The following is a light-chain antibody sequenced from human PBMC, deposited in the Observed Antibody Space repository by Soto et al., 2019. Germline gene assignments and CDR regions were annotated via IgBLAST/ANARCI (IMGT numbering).Light chain of an antibody. CDR1: SSDIGSFNL. Sequence: QSALTQPASVSGSPGQSITISCTGTSSDIGSFNLVSWYQQHPDKAPKLMIYEGSKRPSGVSNRFSGSKSGNTASLTISGLQAEDEAAYYCCSYAGSGTYVFGTGTKLTVL. CDR2: EGS. J-gene: IGLJ1*01. CDR3: CSYAGSGTYV. V-gene: IGLV2-23*01.